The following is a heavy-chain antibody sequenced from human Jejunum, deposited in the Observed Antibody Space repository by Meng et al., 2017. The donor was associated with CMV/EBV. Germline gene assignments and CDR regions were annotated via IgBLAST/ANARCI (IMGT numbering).Heavy chain of an antibody. V-gene: IGHV4-61*08. J-gene: IGHJ4*02. Sequence: VSSGAYYWNWIRQSPGKGLEWIASVFYSGSSDYNPSLKSRVTISVDTSRNQFFLKLTSVTAADTAVYYCARGAVSMVRGVSYYFDYWGQGALVTVSS. CDR1: VSSGAYY. D-gene: IGHD3-10*01. CDR2: VFYSGSS. CDR3: ARGAVSMVRGVSYYFDY.